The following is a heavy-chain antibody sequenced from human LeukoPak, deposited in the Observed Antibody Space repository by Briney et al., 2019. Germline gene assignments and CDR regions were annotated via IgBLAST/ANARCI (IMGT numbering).Heavy chain of an antibody. CDR2: ISSSGST. CDR1: GYSISSGYY. Sequence: SETLSLTCTVSGYSISSGYYWSWIRQPAGKGLEWIGRISSSGSTNYNPSLKSRVTISVDTSKNQFSLKLSSVTAADTAVYFCAREYPGFGELSPFDYWGQGTLVTVSS. D-gene: IGHD3-10*01. V-gene: IGHV4-38-2*02. J-gene: IGHJ4*02. CDR3: AREYPGFGELSPFDY.